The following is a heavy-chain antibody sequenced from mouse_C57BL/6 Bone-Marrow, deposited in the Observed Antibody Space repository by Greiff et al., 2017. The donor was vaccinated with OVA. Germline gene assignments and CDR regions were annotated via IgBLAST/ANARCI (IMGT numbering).Heavy chain of an antibody. CDR3: ARTVAPYAMDY. V-gene: IGHV1-55*01. J-gene: IGHJ4*01. D-gene: IGHD1-1*01. CDR1: GYTFTSYW. CDR2: ISPGSGST. Sequence: QVQLQQPGAELVKPGASVKMSCKASGYTFTSYWITWVKQRPGQGLEWIGDISPGSGSTNYNEKFKSKATLTVDTSSSTAYMQLSSLTSEDSAVYYCARTVAPYAMDYWGQGTSVTVSS.